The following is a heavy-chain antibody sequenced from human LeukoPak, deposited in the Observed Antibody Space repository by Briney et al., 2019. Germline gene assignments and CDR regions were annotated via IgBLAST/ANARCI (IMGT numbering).Heavy chain of an antibody. V-gene: IGHV1-8*01. CDR1: GYTFTSYD. Sequence: ASVKVSCKXSGYTFTSYDINWVRQATGQGLEWMGWMNPNSGDTGYLQKFQGRVTMTRSTSISTAYMELSSLRSEDTAIYYCARGGFGSGSHFDYWGQGTLVTVSS. J-gene: IGHJ4*02. CDR3: ARGGFGSGSHFDY. D-gene: IGHD3-10*01. CDR2: MNPNSGDT.